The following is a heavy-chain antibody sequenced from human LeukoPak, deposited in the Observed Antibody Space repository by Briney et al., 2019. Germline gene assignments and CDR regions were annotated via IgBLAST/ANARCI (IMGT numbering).Heavy chain of an antibody. CDR1: GGTFCSYA. V-gene: IGHV1-69*13. CDR2: IIPIFGTA. D-gene: IGHD2-15*01. J-gene: IGHJ4*02. Sequence: EASVKVSCKASGGTFCSYAISWVRQAPGQGLEWMGGIIPIFGTANYAQKFQGRVTITADESTSTAYMELSSLRSEDTAVYYCARSGLRYCSGGSCSSVHFDYWGQGTLVTVSS. CDR3: ARSGLRYCSGGSCSSVHFDY.